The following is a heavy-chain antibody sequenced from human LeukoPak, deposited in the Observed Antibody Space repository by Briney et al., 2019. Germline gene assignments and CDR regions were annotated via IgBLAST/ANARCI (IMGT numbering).Heavy chain of an antibody. CDR3: ARGSSPTRVYYYYGMDV. CDR2: MNPNSGNT. Sequence: ASVKVSYKASGYTFTSYDINWVRQATGQGLEWMGWMNPNSGNTGYAQKFQGRVTMTRNTSISTAYMELSSLRSEDTAVYYYARGSSPTRVYYYYGMDVWGQGTTVTVSS. J-gene: IGHJ6*02. CDR1: GYTFTSYD. D-gene: IGHD6-6*01. V-gene: IGHV1-8*01.